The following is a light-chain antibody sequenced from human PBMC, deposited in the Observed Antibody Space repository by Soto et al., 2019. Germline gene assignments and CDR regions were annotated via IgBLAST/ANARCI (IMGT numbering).Light chain of an antibody. CDR1: QGVSSN. CDR3: EQYNYWPPA. J-gene: IGKJ4*01. CDR2: GAS. Sequence: EIVMTQSPATLSVSPGERATLSCRASQGVSSNLAWYQQKPGQAPRLLICGASTRATGIPARFSGSGSGTEFTLTISSLQSEDFTIYYCEQYNYWPPAFGGGTTVEI. V-gene: IGKV3-15*01.